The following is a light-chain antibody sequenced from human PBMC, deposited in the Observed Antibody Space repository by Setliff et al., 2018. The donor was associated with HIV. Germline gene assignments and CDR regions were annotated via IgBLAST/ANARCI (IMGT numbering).Light chain of an antibody. CDR2: EIN. CDR1: SSDVGAYNL. Sequence: QSALAQPASVSGSPGESITISCTGTSSDVGAYNLVYWYQQYPDKAPKLLIFEINKRPSGLSYRFSGSKSGNTASLTISGLQAEDEADYYCCSYAGTNTHVFGSGTKVTVL. J-gene: IGLJ1*01. V-gene: IGLV2-23*02. CDR3: CSYAGTNTHV.